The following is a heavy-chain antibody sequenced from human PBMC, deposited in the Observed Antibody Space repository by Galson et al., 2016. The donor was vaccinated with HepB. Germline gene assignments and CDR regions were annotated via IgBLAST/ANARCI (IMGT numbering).Heavy chain of an antibody. Sequence: SLRLSCATSGFTFDDYGIGWFRQAPGKGLEWVSFTKKKHYGGTTEYAASVKGRFTISRDDSTSIVYLQMNSLKTEDTALYYCSRSPGISGQWPLFDDWGQGTLVTVSS. J-gene: IGHJ4*02. CDR1: GFTFDDYG. CDR3: SRSPGISGQWPLFDD. V-gene: IGHV3-49*03. D-gene: IGHD6-19*01. CDR2: TKKKHYGGTT.